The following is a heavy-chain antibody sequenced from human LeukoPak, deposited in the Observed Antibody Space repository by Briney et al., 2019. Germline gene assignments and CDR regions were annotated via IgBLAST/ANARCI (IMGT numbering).Heavy chain of an antibody. CDR3: ARVIERIAARRYYDFWSCFSSLAFDI. Sequence: ASVKVSCKVSGYTLTELSMHWVRQAPGKGLEWMGGFDPEDGETIYAQKIQGRVTMTEDTSTDTAYVELSSVRSEDTAVYYCARVIERIAARRYYDFWSCFSSLAFDIWGQGTMVTVSS. CDR1: GYTLTELS. D-gene: IGHD3-3*01. CDR2: FDPEDGET. V-gene: IGHV1-24*01. J-gene: IGHJ3*02.